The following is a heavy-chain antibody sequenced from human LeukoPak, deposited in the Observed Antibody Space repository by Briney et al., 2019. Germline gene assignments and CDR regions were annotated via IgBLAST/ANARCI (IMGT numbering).Heavy chain of an antibody. V-gene: IGHV3-15*01. CDR3: TTGAVAGPYYYGMDV. D-gene: IGHD6-19*01. CDR1: GFTFSNAW. J-gene: IGHJ6*04. Sequence: GGSLRLSCAASGFTFSNAWMSWVRQAPGKGLEWVGRIKSKTDGGTTDYTAPVKGRFTISRDDSKNTLYLQMNSLKTEDTAVYYCTTGAVAGPYYYGMDVWGKGTTVTVSS. CDR2: IKSKTDGGTT.